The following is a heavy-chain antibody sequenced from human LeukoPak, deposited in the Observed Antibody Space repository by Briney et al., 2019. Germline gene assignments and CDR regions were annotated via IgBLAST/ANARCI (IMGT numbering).Heavy chain of an antibody. J-gene: IGHJ5*02. Sequence: QTGGSLRLSCAASGFTFSGSAMHWVRQASGKGLEWVGRIRSKANSYATAYAASVKGRFTISRDDSKNTAYLQMNSLKTEDTAVYYCTRHREKQWLLIGDYNWFDPWGQGTLVTVSS. V-gene: IGHV3-73*01. CDR2: IRSKANSYAT. D-gene: IGHD6-19*01. CDR3: TRHREKQWLLIGDYNWFDP. CDR1: GFTFSGSA.